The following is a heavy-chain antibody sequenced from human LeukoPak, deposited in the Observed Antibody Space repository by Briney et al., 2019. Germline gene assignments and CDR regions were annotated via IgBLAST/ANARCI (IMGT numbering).Heavy chain of an antibody. D-gene: IGHD3-22*01. CDR2: MYYSGST. CDR1: GGSISSGDYY. J-gene: IGHJ5*02. CDR3: ARPYYYDSRIDP. V-gene: IGHV4-30-4*01. Sequence: SQTLSLTCTVSGGSISSGDYYWSWIRQPPGKGLEWIAYMYYSGSTYYNPSLKSRVTMSADTTKNQLSLKLSSVTAADTAVYYCARPYYYDSRIDPWGQGILVTVSS.